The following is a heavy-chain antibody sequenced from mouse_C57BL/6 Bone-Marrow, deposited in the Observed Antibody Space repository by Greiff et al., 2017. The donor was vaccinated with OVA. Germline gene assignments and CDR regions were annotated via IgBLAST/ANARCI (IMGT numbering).Heavy chain of an antibody. D-gene: IGHD4-1*01. V-gene: IGHV7-1*01. CDR1: GFTFSDFY. CDR3: ARDNWAMDY. CDR2: SRNKANDYTT. Sequence: EVKVVESGGGLVQSGRSLRLSCATSGFTFSDFYMEWVRQAPGKGLEWIAASRNKANDYTTEYSASVKGRFIVSRDTSQSILYLQMNALRAEDTAIYYCARDNWAMDYWGQGTSVTVSS. J-gene: IGHJ4*01.